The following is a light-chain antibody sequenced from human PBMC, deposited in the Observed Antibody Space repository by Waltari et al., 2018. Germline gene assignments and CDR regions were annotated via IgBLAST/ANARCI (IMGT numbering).Light chain of an antibody. J-gene: IGKJ1*01. CDR2: WAA. V-gene: IGKV4-1*01. CDR3: QQYYSTPRT. Sequence: DIVMTQSPDFLPVSLGERATINCKSSQSVLYSSNNKNYLAWYQQKPGQPPKLLIYWAATRESGVPDRFSGSGSGTHFTLTISSLQAEDVAVYYCQQYYSTPRTFGQGTKVEIK. CDR1: QSVLYSSNNKNY.